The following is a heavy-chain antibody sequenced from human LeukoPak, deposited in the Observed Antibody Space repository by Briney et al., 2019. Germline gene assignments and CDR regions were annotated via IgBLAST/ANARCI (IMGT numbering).Heavy chain of an antibody. J-gene: IGHJ3*02. V-gene: IGHV3-7*01. CDR2: MKQDGSVR. CDR1: GFTFSSHW. Sequence: GGSLRLSCAASGFTFSSHWMSWVRQVPGKGLEWVANMKQDGSVRHYVDSVKGRFTISRDTAKNSLYLQMNILRAEDTALYYCARDSTSCRGYAFDIWGQGTMATVSS. CDR3: ARDSTSCRGYAFDI. D-gene: IGHD2-2*01.